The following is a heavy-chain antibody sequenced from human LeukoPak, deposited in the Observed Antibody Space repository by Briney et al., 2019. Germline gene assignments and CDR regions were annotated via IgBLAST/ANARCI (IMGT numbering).Heavy chain of an antibody. CDR1: GGSFGGYY. J-gene: IGHJ4*02. CDR2: INHSGST. Sequence: SETLSLTCAVYGGSFGGYYWSWIRQPPGKGLEWIGEINHSGSTNYNPSLSSRVTISVDTSKNQFSLKLRSVTAADTAVYYCVRAAPPAAEIDYWGQGTLVTVSS. D-gene: IGHD6-13*01. CDR3: VRAAPPAAEIDY. V-gene: IGHV4-34*01.